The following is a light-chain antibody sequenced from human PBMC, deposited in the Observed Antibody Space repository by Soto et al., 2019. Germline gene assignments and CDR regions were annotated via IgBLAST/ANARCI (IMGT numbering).Light chain of an antibody. CDR2: GAS. V-gene: IGKV3-20*01. J-gene: IGKJ1*01. Sequence: EIVLTQSPGTLSLSPGERATLSCRASQSVDSSYLAWYHQKPGQAPRLLIYGASSRATGIPDRFSGSGSGTEFTLTISRLEPEDFAVYYCQHYGSSPRPFGQGTKVEIK. CDR3: QHYGSSPRP. CDR1: QSVDSSY.